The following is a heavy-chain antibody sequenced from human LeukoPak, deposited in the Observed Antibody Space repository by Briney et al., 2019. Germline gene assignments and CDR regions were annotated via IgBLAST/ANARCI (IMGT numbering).Heavy chain of an antibody. CDR2: IYYSGRT. CDR3: AREGKLASPY. D-gene: IGHD6-13*01. CDR1: GGSINSYY. J-gene: IGHJ4*02. V-gene: IGHV4-59*01. Sequence: SETLSLTCTVSGGSINSYYWSWIRQPPGKGLEWIGYIYYSGRTNYNPSLKSRVTISVNTSKNQFSLKLSSVTAADTAVYYCAREGKLASPYWGQGTLVTVSS.